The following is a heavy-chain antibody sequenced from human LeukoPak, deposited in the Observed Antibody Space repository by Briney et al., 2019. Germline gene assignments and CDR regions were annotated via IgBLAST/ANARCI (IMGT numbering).Heavy chain of an antibody. Sequence: GGSLRLSCAASGFTFSSYAMHWVRQAPGKGLEWVAVISYDGSNKYYADSVKGRFTISRDNSKNTLYLQMNSLRAEDTAVYYCARVRYHYDFWSGPLDYYYYMDVWGKGTTVTVSS. CDR1: GFTFSSYA. V-gene: IGHV3-30-3*01. CDR3: ARVRYHYDFWSGPLDYYYYMDV. J-gene: IGHJ6*03. CDR2: ISYDGSNK. D-gene: IGHD3-3*01.